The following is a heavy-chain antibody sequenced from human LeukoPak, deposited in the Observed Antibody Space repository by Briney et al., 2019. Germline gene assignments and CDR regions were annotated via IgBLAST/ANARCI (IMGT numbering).Heavy chain of an antibody. Sequence: GASVKVSCKASGYTFTGYYMHWVRPAPGQGLEWMGWINPNSGGTNYAQKFQGRVTMTRDTSISTAYMELSRLRSDDTAVYYCARRRISGSYYGYWGQGTLVTVSS. CDR3: ARRRISGSYYGY. D-gene: IGHD1-26*01. CDR2: INPNSGGT. CDR1: GYTFTGYY. J-gene: IGHJ4*02. V-gene: IGHV1-2*02.